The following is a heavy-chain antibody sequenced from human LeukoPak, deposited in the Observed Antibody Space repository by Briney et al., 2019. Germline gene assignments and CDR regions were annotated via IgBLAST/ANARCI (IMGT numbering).Heavy chain of an antibody. CDR2: IYYSGST. Sequence: SETLSLTCTVSGGSISSYYWSWIRQPPGKGLEWIGYIYYSGSTNYNPSLKSRVTISVDTSKNQFSLKLSSVTAADTAVYYCAGDIVVVPAALDYYYMDVWGKGTTVTVSS. V-gene: IGHV4-59*01. D-gene: IGHD2-2*01. CDR1: GGSISSYY. CDR3: AGDIVVVPAALDYYYMDV. J-gene: IGHJ6*03.